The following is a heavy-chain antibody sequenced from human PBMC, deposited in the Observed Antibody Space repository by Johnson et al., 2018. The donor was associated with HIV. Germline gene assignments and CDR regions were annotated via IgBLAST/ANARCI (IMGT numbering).Heavy chain of an antibody. CDR3: ARGRGYSSSNDAFDI. Sequence: QVQLVESGGGVVQPGRSLRLSCAASGFTFSSYGMHWVRQAPGKGLEWGAVMSYDGSNVYSAHSVKGRFTISRDNSKNTRYLQMNSLRPEDTAVYYCARGRGYSSSNDAFDIWGQGTMVTVSS. D-gene: IGHD6-13*01. CDR2: MSYDGSNV. J-gene: IGHJ3*02. CDR1: GFTFSSYG. V-gene: IGHV3-30*03.